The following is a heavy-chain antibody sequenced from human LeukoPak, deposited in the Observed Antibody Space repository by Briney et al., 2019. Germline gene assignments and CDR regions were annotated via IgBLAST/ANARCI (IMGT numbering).Heavy chain of an antibody. CDR2: ISDSGGT. D-gene: IGHD6-19*01. CDR1: GFTFSSYS. J-gene: IGHJ3*02. CDR3: AKGYSSGWDLAFDI. V-gene: IGHV3-23*01. Sequence: GGSLRLSCAASGFTFSSYSMSWVRQAPGKGLEWVSVISDSGGTKYAGSVKGRFTISRDNSKNTLYLQMNSLRVEDTAVYYCAKGYSSGWDLAFDIWGQGTMVTVSS.